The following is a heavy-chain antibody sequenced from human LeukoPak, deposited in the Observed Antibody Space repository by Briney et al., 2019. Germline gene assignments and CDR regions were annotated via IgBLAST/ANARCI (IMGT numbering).Heavy chain of an antibody. V-gene: IGHV3-53*01. CDR2: IYSGGNT. D-gene: IGHD3-22*01. Sequence: GGSLRLSCAASGFTVSSNDMSWVRQAPGKGLEWVSIIYSGGNTYYADSVKGRFTISRDNSKNTLYLQMNSLRAEDTAVYYCATYSSLNRREFQYWGQGTLLTVSS. CDR1: GFTVSSND. CDR3: ATYSSLNRREFQY. J-gene: IGHJ1*01.